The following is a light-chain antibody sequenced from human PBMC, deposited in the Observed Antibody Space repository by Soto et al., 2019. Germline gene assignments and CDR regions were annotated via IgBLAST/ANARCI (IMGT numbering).Light chain of an antibody. J-gene: IGKJ4*01. CDR2: DAS. V-gene: IGKV3-11*01. CDR1: QRVSSY. Sequence: EIGMTQSPATLSLSPEERATLSCRASQRVSSYLAWFQQKPGQAPRLLIYDASNRAPGIPARFSGSGSGTDFTLTISSLEPEDFAVYYCQQRSNWLLTFGGGTKVEIK. CDR3: QQRSNWLLT.